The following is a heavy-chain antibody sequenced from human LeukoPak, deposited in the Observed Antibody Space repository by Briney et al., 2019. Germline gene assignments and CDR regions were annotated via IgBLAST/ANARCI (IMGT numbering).Heavy chain of an antibody. D-gene: IGHD5-24*01. J-gene: IGHJ4*02. CDR1: GGTFSSYA. CDR2: INPSGGST. Sequence: ASVKVSCKASGGTFSSYAISWVLQAPGQGLEWMGIINPSGGSTSYAQKFQGRVTMTRDTSTSTVYMELSSLRSEDTAVYYCARVFGHSRRDGYNLAYWGQGTLVTVSS. V-gene: IGHV1-46*01. CDR3: ARVFGHSRRDGYNLAY.